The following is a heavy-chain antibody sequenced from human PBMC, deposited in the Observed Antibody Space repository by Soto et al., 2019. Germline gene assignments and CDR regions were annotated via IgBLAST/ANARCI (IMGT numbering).Heavy chain of an antibody. CDR1: GGSISNNDYA. D-gene: IGHD2-2*01. CDR2: ICYSGTT. J-gene: IGHJ6*02. CDR3: ARHDCVSPNCYAYYGMDV. V-gene: IGHV4-39*01. Sequence: QLQLQESGPGLVNPLETLSLTCTVSGGSISNNDYAWGWIRQPPGKVLEWIGDICYSGTTHYNPSLKSRVTMSIDTYKNQSSLKLSSVTAADTAVYYCARHDCVSPNCYAYYGMDVWGQGTTVTVSS.